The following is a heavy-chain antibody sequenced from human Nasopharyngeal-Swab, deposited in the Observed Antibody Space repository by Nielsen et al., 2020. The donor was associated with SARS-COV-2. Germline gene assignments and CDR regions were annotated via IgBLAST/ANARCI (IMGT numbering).Heavy chain of an antibody. CDR3: AADLQTTMAHWYFDL. J-gene: IGHJ2*01. CDR2: IVVGSGYT. D-gene: IGHD1/OR15-1a*01. Sequence: SVKASCKASGFTFTSSAVQWVRQARGQRLEWIGWIVVGSGYTNYAQKFQERVTITRDMSTSTAYMEVSSLRSEDTAVYFCAADLQTTMAHWYFDLWGRGTLVTVSS. CDR1: GFTFTSSA. V-gene: IGHV1-58*01.